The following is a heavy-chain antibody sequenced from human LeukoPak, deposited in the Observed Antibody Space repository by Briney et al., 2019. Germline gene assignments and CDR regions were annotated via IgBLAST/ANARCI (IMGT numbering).Heavy chain of an antibody. CDR2: ISSSGSTI. J-gene: IGHJ5*02. CDR1: GFTFSDYY. V-gene: IGHV3-11*01. CDR3: ARANRILLGDGNWFDP. D-gene: IGHD2-15*01. Sequence: GGSLRLSCAVSGFTFSDYYMSWIRQAPGKGLEWVSYISSSGSTIYYADSVKGRFTISRDNAKNSLYLQMNSLRAEDTAVYYCARANRILLGDGNWFDPWGQGTLVTVSS.